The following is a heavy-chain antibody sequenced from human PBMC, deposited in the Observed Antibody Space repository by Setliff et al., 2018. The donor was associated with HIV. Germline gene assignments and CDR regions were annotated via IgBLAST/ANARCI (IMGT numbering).Heavy chain of an antibody. CDR3: ARGGDWDDNYYMDV. V-gene: IGHV6-1*01. CDR2: TYYRSKWNS. D-gene: IGHD1-1*01. J-gene: IGHJ6*03. Sequence: PSQTLSLTCAISGDSVSSKSAAWNWLRQSPSRGLEWLGRTYYRSKWNSDYAPSVKSRVTINPDTSKNKFSLQLNSVTPEYTAVYYCARGGDWDDNYYMDVWGKGTTVTVSS. CDR1: GDSVSSKSAA.